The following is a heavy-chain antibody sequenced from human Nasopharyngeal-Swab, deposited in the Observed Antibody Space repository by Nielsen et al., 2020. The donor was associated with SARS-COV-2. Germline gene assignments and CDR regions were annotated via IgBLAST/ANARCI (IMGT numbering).Heavy chain of an antibody. CDR1: GYTFTSYG. Sequence: ASVKVSCKASGYTFTSYGISWVRQAPGQGLEWMGWISAYNGNTNYAQKLQGRVTMTTDTSTSTAYMELRSLRSDDTAVYYCARDLTALNYDILTGYFSDAFDIWGQGTMVTVSS. D-gene: IGHD3-9*01. V-gene: IGHV1-18*01. J-gene: IGHJ3*02. CDR2: ISAYNGNT. CDR3: ARDLTALNYDILTGYFSDAFDI.